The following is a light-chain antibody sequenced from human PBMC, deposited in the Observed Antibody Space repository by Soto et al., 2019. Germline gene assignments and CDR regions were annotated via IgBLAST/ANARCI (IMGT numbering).Light chain of an antibody. CDR3: ITWDSSLRAGV. CDR2: ENN. Sequence: QSVLTQPPSVSAAPGQRVAISSSGSTSKIGNNHVSWFQQLPGTAPKLLIYENNRRPSGIPDRFSGSKSGTSATLGITGLQTRDEADYYCITWDSSLRAGVFGGGTKLTVL. CDR1: TSKIGNNH. V-gene: IGLV1-51*01. J-gene: IGLJ2*01.